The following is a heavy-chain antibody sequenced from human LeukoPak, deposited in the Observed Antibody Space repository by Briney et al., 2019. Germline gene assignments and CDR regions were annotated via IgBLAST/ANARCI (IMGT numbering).Heavy chain of an antibody. Sequence: GASVKVSCKISGSSLTQLRLHWVRQALGKGLEWMGGFDPEDNEIIYAQNFQDRVVMTEDTSANTAYLELSSLTSDDTAIYYCATEDYEVHWRYWIFDLWGRGTLIIVSS. CDR1: GSSLTQLR. CDR2: FDPEDNEI. D-gene: IGHD3-22*01. CDR3: ATEDYEVHWRYWIFDL. J-gene: IGHJ2*01. V-gene: IGHV1-24*01.